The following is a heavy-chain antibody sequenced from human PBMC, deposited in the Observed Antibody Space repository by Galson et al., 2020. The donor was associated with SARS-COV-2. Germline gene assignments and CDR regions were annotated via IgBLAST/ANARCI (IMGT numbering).Heavy chain of an antibody. J-gene: IGHJ6*02. V-gene: IGHV3-74*01. D-gene: IGHD3-22*01. CDR3: ARRQGFGRSGDYDYYDYGMDV. CDR1: GFTFSCYW. Sequence: GGSLRLSCAASGFTFSCYWMHWVRQAPGKGLVWVSRIISDASSTNSADSVKGRFTISRDNAKNTLYLQMNSLRAEDTAVYYCARRQGFGRSGDYDYYDYGMDVWGQGTTVTVSS. CDR2: IISDASST.